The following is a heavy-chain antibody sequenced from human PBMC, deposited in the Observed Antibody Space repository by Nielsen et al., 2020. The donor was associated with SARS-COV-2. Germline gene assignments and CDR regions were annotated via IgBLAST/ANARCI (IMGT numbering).Heavy chain of an antibody. CDR2: ISSSSSYT. CDR1: GFTFSDYY. Sequence: GESLKISCAASGFTFSDYYMSWIRQAPGKGLEWVSYISSSSSYTNYADSVKGRFTISRDNAKNSLYLQMNSLRDEDTAVYYCAREDTAMVYYYYYYGMDVWGQGTTVTVSS. J-gene: IGHJ6*02. CDR3: AREDTAMVYYYYYYGMDV. V-gene: IGHV3-11*06. D-gene: IGHD5-18*01.